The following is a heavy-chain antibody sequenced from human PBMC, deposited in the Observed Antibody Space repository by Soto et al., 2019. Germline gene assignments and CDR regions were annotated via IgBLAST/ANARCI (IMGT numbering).Heavy chain of an antibody. CDR1: GYTFTSYG. CDR2: ISAYHGNT. Sequence: ASVKVSCKASGYTFTSYGISWVRQAPGQGLEWMGWISAYHGNTNYAQKLQGRVTMTTDTSTSTAYMELRSLRSDDAAVYYCARVPYGFWSGYTGLAYWGQGAMVTVSS. CDR3: ARVPYGFWSGYTGLAY. V-gene: IGHV1-18*04. J-gene: IGHJ4*02. D-gene: IGHD3-3*01.